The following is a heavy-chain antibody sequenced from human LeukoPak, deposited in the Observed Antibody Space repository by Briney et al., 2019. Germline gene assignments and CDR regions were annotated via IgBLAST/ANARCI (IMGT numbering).Heavy chain of an antibody. V-gene: IGHV4-59*01. CDR3: ASGGVVQGVNWFDP. CDR1: GASISSYY. Sequence: SETLSLTCTVSGASISSYYWSWIRQPPGKGLEWIGYIYYSGSTNYNPSLKSRVTISVDTSKNQFSLKLSSVTAADTAVYYCASGGVVQGVNWFDPWGQGTLVTVSS. D-gene: IGHD3-10*01. CDR2: IYYSGST. J-gene: IGHJ5*02.